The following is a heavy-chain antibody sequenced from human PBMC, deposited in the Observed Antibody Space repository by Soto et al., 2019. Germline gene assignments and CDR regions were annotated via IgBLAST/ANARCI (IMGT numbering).Heavy chain of an antibody. J-gene: IGHJ3*02. CDR3: ARGIAVTSDAFDI. Sequence: QVQLVQSGAEVKKPGASVKVSCKASGYTFTNYDVNWVRQAPGQGLEWVGWMTPKSDDTGYAQKLQGRVTLTRKTSIRKAYMELSSLTSEDTAVYYCARGIAVTSDAFDIWGQGTMVTVSS. CDR2: MTPKSDDT. V-gene: IGHV1-8*01. D-gene: IGHD4-4*01. CDR1: GYTFTNYD.